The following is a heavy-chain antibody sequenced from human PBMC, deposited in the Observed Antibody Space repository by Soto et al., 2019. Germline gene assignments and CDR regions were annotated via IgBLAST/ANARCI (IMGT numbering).Heavy chain of an antibody. CDR3: ARERVAVAGTDSGIDY. D-gene: IGHD6-19*01. CDR1: GGSISSYH. Sequence: SETLSLTCTVSGGSISSYHWSWIRQHPGKGLEWIGYIYYSGSTYYNPSLKSRVTISVDTSKNQFSLKLSSVTAADTAVYYCARERVAVAGTDSGIDYWGQGTLVTAPQ. CDR2: IYYSGST. V-gene: IGHV4-31*03. J-gene: IGHJ4*02.